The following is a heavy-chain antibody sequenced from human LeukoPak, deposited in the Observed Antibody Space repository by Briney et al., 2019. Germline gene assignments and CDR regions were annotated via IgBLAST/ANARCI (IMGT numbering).Heavy chain of an antibody. CDR1: GFTFSSYW. D-gene: IGHD3-10*01. J-gene: IGHJ3*02. V-gene: IGHV3-7*01. Sequence: GGSLRLSCAASGFTFSSYWMSWVRQAPGKGLEWVANIKQDGSEKYYVDSVKGRFTISRDNAKNSLYLQMNSLRAEDTAVYYCARDRLIAPALWFGREDACDIWGQGTMVTVSS. CDR2: IKQDGSEK. CDR3: ARDRLIAPALWFGREDACDI.